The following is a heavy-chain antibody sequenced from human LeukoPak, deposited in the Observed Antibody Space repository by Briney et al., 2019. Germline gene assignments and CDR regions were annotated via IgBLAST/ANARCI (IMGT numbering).Heavy chain of an antibody. J-gene: IGHJ5*02. CDR2: IYSGGST. Sequence: GGSLRLSCAASGFTFSSYSMNWARQAPGKGLEWVSVIYSGGSTYYADSVKGRFTISRDNSKNTLYLQMNSLRAEDTAVYYCARVRIGFDPWGQGTLVTVSS. CDR3: ARVRIGFDP. D-gene: IGHD1-14*01. V-gene: IGHV3-53*01. CDR1: GFTFSSYS.